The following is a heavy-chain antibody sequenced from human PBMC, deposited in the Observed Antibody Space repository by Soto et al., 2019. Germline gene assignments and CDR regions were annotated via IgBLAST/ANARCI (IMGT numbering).Heavy chain of an antibody. D-gene: IGHD1-1*01. Sequence: DVQLVESGGGLIQPGESLRLSCAAFGLTISGKKYVAWVRQAPGKGLEWVSGLYDVDGSFYADSVRGRFTTSSDSSKHTVYLQMNDLRPDDTAVYYCATWHEREHAYDVWGQGTTVTVSS. J-gene: IGHJ3*01. CDR2: LYDVDGS. CDR3: ATWHEREHAYDV. CDR1: GLTISGKKY. V-gene: IGHV3-53*01.